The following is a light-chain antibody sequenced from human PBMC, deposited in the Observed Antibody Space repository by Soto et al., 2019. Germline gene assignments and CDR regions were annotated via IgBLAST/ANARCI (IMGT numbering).Light chain of an antibody. J-gene: IGLJ1*01. V-gene: IGLV3-25*02. CDR2: KDS. CDR3: QSADSSGTYV. Sequence: SYELTQPPSVSVSPGQTARITCSGDALPKQYAYWYQQKPGQAPVPVIYKDSERPSGIPERFSGSSSGTTVTLTISGVQAEDEADYYCQSADSSGTYVFGTGTKVTVL. CDR1: ALPKQY.